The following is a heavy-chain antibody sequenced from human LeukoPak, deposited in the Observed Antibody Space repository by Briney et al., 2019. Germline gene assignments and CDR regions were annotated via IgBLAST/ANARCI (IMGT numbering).Heavy chain of an antibody. D-gene: IGHD3-10*01. CDR1: GYTFTGYY. CDR3: AREFYGSGSLSFDY. V-gene: IGHV1-2*02. J-gene: IGHJ4*02. Sequence: ASVKVSCKASGYTFTGYYMHWVRQAPGQGLEWMGWINPNSGGTNYAQKFQGRVTMTRDTSISTAYMELSRLRSDDTAVYYCAREFYGSGSLSFDYWGQGTLVTVSS. CDR2: INPNSGGT.